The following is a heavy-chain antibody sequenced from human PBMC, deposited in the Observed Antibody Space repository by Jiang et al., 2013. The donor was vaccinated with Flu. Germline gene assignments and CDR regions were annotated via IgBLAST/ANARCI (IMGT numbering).Heavy chain of an antibody. V-gene: IGHV1-69*01. D-gene: IGHD4-23*01. CDR3: ARTPGKDYGGNSRQ. CDR1: GGTFSSYA. Sequence: CKASGGTFSSYAISWVRQAPGQGLEWMGGIIPIFGTANYAQKFQGRVTITADESTSTAYMELSSLRSEDTAVYYCARTPGKDYGGNSRQWGQGTLVTVSS. J-gene: IGHJ4*02. CDR2: IIPIFGTA.